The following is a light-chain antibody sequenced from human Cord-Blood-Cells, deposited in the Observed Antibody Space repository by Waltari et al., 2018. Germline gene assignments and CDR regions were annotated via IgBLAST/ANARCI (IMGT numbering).Light chain of an antibody. J-gene: IGKJ4*01. CDR2: DAS. V-gene: IGKV1-33*01. Sequence: DIQSTQSPYSLYASVGDRVTNTWQASQDISNYLNWYQQKPGKAPKLLIYDASNLETGVPSRFSGSGSGTDFTFTISRLQPEDIATYYCQQYDNLPLTFGGGTEVEIK. CDR1: QDISNY. CDR3: QQYDNLPLT.